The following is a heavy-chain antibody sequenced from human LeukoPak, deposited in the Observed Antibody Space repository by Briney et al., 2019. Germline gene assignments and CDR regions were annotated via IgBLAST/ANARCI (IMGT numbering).Heavy chain of an antibody. J-gene: IGHJ4*02. Sequence: GEALKISCKGSGYSFTSYWSGWGRQMPGKGLEGMGIIYPGDSDTRYSPSFQGQVTISADKSIRNAYMQWSSLKASATAMYSCASLSTFGNYFDYWGQGTLVTVSS. D-gene: IGHD3-10*02. CDR1: GYSFTSYW. CDR2: IYPGDSDT. V-gene: IGHV5-51*01. CDR3: ASLSTFGNYFDY.